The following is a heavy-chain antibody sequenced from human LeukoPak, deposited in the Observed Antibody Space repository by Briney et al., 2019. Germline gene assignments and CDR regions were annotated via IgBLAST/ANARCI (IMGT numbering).Heavy chain of an antibody. J-gene: IGHJ4*02. Sequence: SETLSLTCTVSGGSISISSYYWGWIRQPPGKGLEWIGSIFYSGSTYYNPSLKSRVTISVDTSKNQFSLRLRSVTAADTAVYYCARVTGYMIEDYFDYWGQGTLVTVSS. CDR3: ARVTGYMIEDYFDY. CDR2: IFYSGST. D-gene: IGHD3-22*01. CDR1: GGSISISSYY. V-gene: IGHV4-39*07.